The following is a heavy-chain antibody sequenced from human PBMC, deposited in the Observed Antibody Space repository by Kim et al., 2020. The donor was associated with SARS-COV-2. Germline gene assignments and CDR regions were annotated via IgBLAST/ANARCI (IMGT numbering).Heavy chain of an antibody. CDR2: INHSGST. V-gene: IGHV4-34*01. CDR1: GGSFSGYY. J-gene: IGHJ5*02. CDR3: ASAPYCSGGSCYLSWFDP. D-gene: IGHD2-15*01. Sequence: SETLSLTCAVYGGSFSGYYWSWIRQPPGKGLEWIGQINHSGSTNYNPSLKSRVTISVDTSKNQFSLKLSSVTAADTAVYYCASAPYCSGGSCYLSWFDPWGQGTLVTVSS.